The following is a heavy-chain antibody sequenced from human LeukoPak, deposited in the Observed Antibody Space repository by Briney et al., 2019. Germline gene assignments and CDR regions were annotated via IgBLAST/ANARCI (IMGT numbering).Heavy chain of an antibody. V-gene: IGHV4-39*01. Sequence: SETLSLTCTVSGGSISSSSYYWGWIRQPPGKGLEWIGSIYYSGSTYYNPSLKSRVTISVDTSKNQFSLKLSSVTAADTAVYYCARPHTYSSSPISLIEDYWGQGTLVTVSS. J-gene: IGHJ4*02. D-gene: IGHD6-6*01. CDR1: GGSISSSSYY. CDR3: ARPHTYSSSPISLIEDY. CDR2: IYYSGST.